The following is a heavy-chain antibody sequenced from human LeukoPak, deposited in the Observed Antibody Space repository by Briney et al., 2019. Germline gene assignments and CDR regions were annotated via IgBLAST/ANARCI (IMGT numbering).Heavy chain of an antibody. CDR1: GGSFSGYY. D-gene: IGHD3-22*01. CDR3: ASTSYDSSGYYYVGDAFDI. Sequence: SETLSLTCAVYGGSFSGYYWSWIRQPPGKGMEWIGEINHSGSTNYNPSLKSRVTISVDTSKNQFSLKLSSVTAADTAVYYCASTSYDSSGYYYVGDAFDIWGQGTMVTVSS. CDR2: INHSGST. J-gene: IGHJ3*02. V-gene: IGHV4-34*01.